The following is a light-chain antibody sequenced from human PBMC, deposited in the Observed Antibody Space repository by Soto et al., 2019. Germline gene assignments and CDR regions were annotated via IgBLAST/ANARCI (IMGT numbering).Light chain of an antibody. CDR2: GAS. CDR1: QSISSSY. V-gene: IGKV3-20*01. J-gene: IGKJ3*01. Sequence: EIVLTQSPGTLSLSPGERATLSGRASQSISSSYLACYQQNPGQAPRRLVYGASSRATCIPDRFSGSGSGTDFTLTISRLEPEDFAVYYCQQYGSSRFTFGPGTKVDIK. CDR3: QQYGSSRFT.